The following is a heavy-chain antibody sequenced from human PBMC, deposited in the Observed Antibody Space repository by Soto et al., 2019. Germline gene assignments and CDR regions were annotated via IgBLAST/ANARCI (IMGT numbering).Heavy chain of an antibody. D-gene: IGHD3-22*01. J-gene: IGHJ3*02. CDR2: IYYSGST. CDR1: GGSISSYY. Sequence: LSLTCTVSGGSISSYYWSWIRQPPGKGLEWIGYIYYSGSTNYNPSLKSRVTISVDTSKNQFSLKLSSVTAADTAVYYCARGYYYDSSGYYYDAFDIWGQGTRVTVSS. CDR3: ARGYYYDSSGYYYDAFDI. V-gene: IGHV4-59*01.